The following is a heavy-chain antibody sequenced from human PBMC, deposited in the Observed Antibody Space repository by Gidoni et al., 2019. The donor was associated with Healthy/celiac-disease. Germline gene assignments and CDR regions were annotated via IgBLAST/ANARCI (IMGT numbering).Heavy chain of an antibody. Sequence: QVQLQQWGAGLLKPSETLSLTCAFYGGSFSGYYWSWIRQPPGKGLEWIGEINHSGSTNYNPSLKSRVTISVDTSKNQFSLKLSSVTAADTAVYYCARAKGYSYGFADVWGQGTTVTVSS. J-gene: IGHJ6*02. D-gene: IGHD5-18*01. CDR1: GGSFSGYY. CDR3: ARAKGYSYGFADV. V-gene: IGHV4-34*01. CDR2: INHSGST.